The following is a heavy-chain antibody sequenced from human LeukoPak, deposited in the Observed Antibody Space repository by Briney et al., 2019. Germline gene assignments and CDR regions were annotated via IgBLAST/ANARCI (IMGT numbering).Heavy chain of an antibody. J-gene: IGHJ4*02. CDR2: INHRGST. D-gene: IGHD6-19*01. V-gene: IGHV4-34*01. CDR1: GGAFSGYY. CDR3: AGKAVAGPYFDY. Sequence: SETLSLICVVYGGAFSGYYWSWIRQPPGKGLEWIGEINHRGSTNYNPSLKSRVSISVDTSKNQFSLKLTSVTAADTAVYYCAGKAVAGPYFDYWGQGTLVTVSS.